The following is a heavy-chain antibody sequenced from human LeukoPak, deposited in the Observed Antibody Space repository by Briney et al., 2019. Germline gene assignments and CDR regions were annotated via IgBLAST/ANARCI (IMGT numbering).Heavy chain of an antibody. CDR3: ARGVRFLEWLLRSAYYFDY. CDR2: INHSGST. D-gene: IGHD3-3*01. V-gene: IGHV4-34*01. CDR1: GGSYSGYY. Sequence: SETLSLTCAVYGGSYSGYYWSWIRQPPGKGLEWIGEINHSGSTNYNPSLKSRVTISVDTSKNQFSLKLSSVTAADTAVYYCARGVRFLEWLLRSAYYFDYWGQGTLVTVSS. J-gene: IGHJ4*02.